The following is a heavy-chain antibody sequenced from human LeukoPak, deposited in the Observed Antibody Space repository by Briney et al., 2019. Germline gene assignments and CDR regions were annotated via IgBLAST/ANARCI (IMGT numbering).Heavy chain of an antibody. J-gene: IGHJ6*03. D-gene: IGHD6-13*01. CDR2: INHSGST. Sequence: SETLSLTCAVYGGSFSGYYWSWIRQPPGKGLEWIGEINHSGSTNYNPSLKSRVTISVDTSKNQFSLKLSSVNAADTAVYYCARGAAAGTRRTYYYYYYMDVWGKGTTVTVSS. CDR3: ARGAAAGTRRTYYYYYYMDV. CDR1: GGSFSGYY. V-gene: IGHV4-34*01.